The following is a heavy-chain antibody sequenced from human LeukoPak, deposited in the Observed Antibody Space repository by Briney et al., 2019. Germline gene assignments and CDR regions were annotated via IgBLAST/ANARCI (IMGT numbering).Heavy chain of an antibody. CDR2: IYYSGST. CDR3: ARDGSRYSYGFDWFDP. D-gene: IGHD5-18*01. Sequence: SGTLSLTCTVSGGSISSYYWSWIRQPPGKGLEWIGDIYYSGSTNYNPSLKSRVTISLDTSKNQFSLRLSSVTAADTAVYYCARDGSRYSYGFDWFDPWGQGTLVTVSS. J-gene: IGHJ5*02. V-gene: IGHV4-59*01. CDR1: GGSISSYY.